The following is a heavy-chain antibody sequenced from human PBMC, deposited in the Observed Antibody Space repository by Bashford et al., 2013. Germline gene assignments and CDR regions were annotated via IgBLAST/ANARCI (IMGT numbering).Heavy chain of an antibody. Sequence: GGPLRLSCAASGFSFSSYSMNWVRQAPGKGLEWVSSISSSSTYTYYADSVKGRFTVSRDNSKNTVYLQMNSLRAEDTAVYYCARVSGCAGDCSSGLLDYWGQGTLVTVSS. J-gene: IGHJ4*02. CDR3: ARVSGCAGDCSSGLLDY. CDR1: GFSFSSYS. CDR2: ISSSSTYT. V-gene: IGHV3-21*01. D-gene: IGHD2-21*02.